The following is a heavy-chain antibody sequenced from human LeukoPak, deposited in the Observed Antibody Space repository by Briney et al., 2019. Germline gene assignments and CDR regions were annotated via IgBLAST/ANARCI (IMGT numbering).Heavy chain of an antibody. CDR2: ISISGTTI. Sequence: PGGSLRLSCAASGFTFSDCAMSWVRQAPGKGLEWISYISISGTTIYYAESVKGRFTISRDNTKNSLYLQMNSLRAEDTAVYYCVRGGGAAYKYNAFDIWGQGTMVTGSS. CDR1: GFTFSDCA. CDR3: VRGGGAAYKYNAFDI. D-gene: IGHD3-16*01. J-gene: IGHJ3*02. V-gene: IGHV3-11*04.